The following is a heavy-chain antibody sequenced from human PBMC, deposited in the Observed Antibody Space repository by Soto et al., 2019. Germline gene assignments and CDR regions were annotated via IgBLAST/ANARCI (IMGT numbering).Heavy chain of an antibody. CDR1: GYTFTSYG. CDR3: ARVMNYYDSSGYPINFDY. J-gene: IGHJ4*02. V-gene: IGHV1-18*01. CDR2: ISAYNGNA. Sequence: ASVKVSCKASGYTFTSYGISWVRQAPGQGLEWMGWISAYNGNANYAQKLQGRVTMTTDTSTSTAYMELRSLRSDDTAVYYCARVMNYYDSSGYPINFDYWGQGTLVTVPS. D-gene: IGHD3-22*01.